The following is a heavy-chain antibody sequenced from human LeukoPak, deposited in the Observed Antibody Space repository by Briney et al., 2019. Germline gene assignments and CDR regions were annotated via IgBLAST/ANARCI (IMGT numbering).Heavy chain of an antibody. V-gene: IGHV5-51*01. CDR1: GYNFISYW. J-gene: IGHJ4*02. CDR2: IYTGDSDT. D-gene: IGHD2-15*01. CDR3: ARRGCSGNTCLDY. Sequence: AESLKISCRGSGYNFISYWIAWVRQMPGKGLEWMGIIYTGDSDTRYSPSFQGQVTISADTSISTAYLQWSSVKASDTALYYCARRGCSGNTCLDYWGQGALVTVSS.